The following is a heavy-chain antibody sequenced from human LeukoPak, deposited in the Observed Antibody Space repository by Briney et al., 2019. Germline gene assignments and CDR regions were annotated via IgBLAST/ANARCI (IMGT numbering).Heavy chain of an antibody. J-gene: IGHJ6*02. V-gene: IGHV4-30-4*01. CDR2: IYYSGST. CDR1: GGSISSGDYY. D-gene: IGHD4-17*01. CDR3: ASSDGGYPHYYYGMDV. Sequence: SETLSLTCTVSGGSISSGDYYWSWIRQPPGKGLEWIGYIYYSGSTYYNPSLKSRVTISVDTSKNQFSLKLSSVTAADTAVYCCASSDGGYPHYYYGMDVWGQGTTVTVSS.